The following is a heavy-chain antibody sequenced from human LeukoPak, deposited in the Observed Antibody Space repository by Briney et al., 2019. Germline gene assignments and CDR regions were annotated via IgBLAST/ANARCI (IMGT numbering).Heavy chain of an antibody. V-gene: IGHV3-11*03. Sequence: PGGSLRLSCAASGFTFSDYYMIWIRQAPGKGLEWVSYSSSSSSYTNYADSVKGRFTISRDNAKNSLYLQMNSLRAEDTAVYYCARREGYSSSSHYFDYWGQGTLVTVSS. J-gene: IGHJ4*02. D-gene: IGHD6-13*01. CDR3: ARREGYSSSSHYFDY. CDR1: GFTFSDYY. CDR2: SSSSSSYT.